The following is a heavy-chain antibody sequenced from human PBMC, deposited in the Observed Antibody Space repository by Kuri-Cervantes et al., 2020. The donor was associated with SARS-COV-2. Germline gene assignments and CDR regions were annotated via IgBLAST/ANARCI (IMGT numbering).Heavy chain of an antibody. CDR1: GYTFTSYD. CDR3: ARGRYSVLRYFDWLYPSGFDY. CDR2: MNPNSGNT. V-gene: IGHV1-8*01. J-gene: IGHJ4*02. D-gene: IGHD3-9*01. Sequence: ASVKVSCKASGYTFTSYDINWVRQATGQGLEWMGWMNPNSGNTGYAQKFQGRVTMTRNTSISTAYMELSGLRSEDTAVYYCARGRYSVLRYFDWLYPSGFDYWGQGTLVTVSS.